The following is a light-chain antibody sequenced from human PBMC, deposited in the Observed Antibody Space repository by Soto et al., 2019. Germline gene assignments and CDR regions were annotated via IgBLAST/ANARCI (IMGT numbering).Light chain of an antibody. CDR2: DVS. CDR3: SSYTTSNTRQIV. CDR1: SSDVGSYNY. J-gene: IGLJ1*01. Sequence: QSVLPQPASVSGSLGQSVTISCTGTSSDVGSYNYVSWYQHHPGKAPKLMIFDVSNRPSGVSNRFSGSKSGNTASLTISGLQPEDEADYYCSSYTTSNTRQIVFGTGTKVTVL. V-gene: IGLV2-14*03.